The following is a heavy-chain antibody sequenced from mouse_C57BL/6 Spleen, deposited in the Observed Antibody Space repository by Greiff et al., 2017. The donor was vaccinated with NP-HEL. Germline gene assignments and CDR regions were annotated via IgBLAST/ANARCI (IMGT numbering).Heavy chain of an antibody. Sequence: QVQLQQSGAELARPGASVKLSCKASGYTFTSYGISWVKQRTGQGLEWIGEIYPRSGNTYYNEKFKGKATLTADKSSSTAYMELRSLTSEDSAVYFCARAGATGSSYNWYFDVWGTGTTVTVSS. D-gene: IGHD1-1*01. CDR2: IYPRSGNT. CDR1: GYTFTSYG. V-gene: IGHV1-81*01. J-gene: IGHJ1*03. CDR3: ARAGATGSSYNWYFDV.